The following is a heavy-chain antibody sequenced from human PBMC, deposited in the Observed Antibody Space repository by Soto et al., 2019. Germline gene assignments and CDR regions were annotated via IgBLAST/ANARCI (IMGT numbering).Heavy chain of an antibody. D-gene: IGHD6-19*01. CDR2: ISGSGGST. CDR1: GFTFSSYA. V-gene: IGHV3-23*01. Sequence: GGSLRLSCAASGFTFSSYAMSWVRQAPGKGLEWVSAISGSGGSTYDADSVKGRFTISRDNSKNTLDLQMNSLRAEDTAAYYCAKDLGVAGIAVAESDYWGQGTLVNVSS. J-gene: IGHJ4*02. CDR3: AKDLGVAGIAVAESDY.